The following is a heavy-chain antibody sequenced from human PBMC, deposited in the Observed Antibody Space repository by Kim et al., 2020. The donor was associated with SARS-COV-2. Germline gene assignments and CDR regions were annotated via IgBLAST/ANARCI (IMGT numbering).Heavy chain of an antibody. CDR3: AKHFGNDAVNRWFDS. Sequence: GGSLRLSCAGSGFTFSNYAMTWVRQGPGKGLEWVSTIGSGSLSIDYADSVKGRFTISRDNSKNTMSLQMNTLRAEDTAVYFCAKHFGNDAVNRWFDSWGQGTLVTVSS. CDR2: IGSGSLSI. D-gene: IGHD3-3*01. J-gene: IGHJ5*01. V-gene: IGHV3-23*01. CDR1: GFTFSNYA.